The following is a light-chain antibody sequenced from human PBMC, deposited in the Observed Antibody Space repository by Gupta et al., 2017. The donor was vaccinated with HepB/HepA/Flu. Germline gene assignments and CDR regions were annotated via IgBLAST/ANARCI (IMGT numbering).Light chain of an antibody. V-gene: IGKV1-39*01. J-gene: IGKJ1*01. Sequence: DIQLTQSPSSLSASVGDRVTITCRASQSISRYLNWYQQKPGKAPKLLIYAASRVSSGVPPRFSSSGSGTDFTLTISSRQPEDFATYYCQQRYSTPWTFGHGTKVEIK. CDR1: QSISRY. CDR3: QQRYSTPWT. CDR2: AAS.